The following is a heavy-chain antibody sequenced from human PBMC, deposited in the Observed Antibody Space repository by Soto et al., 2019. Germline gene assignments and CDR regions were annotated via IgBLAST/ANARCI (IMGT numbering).Heavy chain of an antibody. CDR2: IYYSGST. J-gene: IGHJ4*02. CDR1: GGSVSSGSYY. D-gene: IGHD4-17*01. V-gene: IGHV4-61*01. Sequence: SETLSLTCTVSGGSVSSGSYYWSWIRQPPGKGLEWIGYIYYSGSTNYNPSLKSRVTISVDTSKNQFSLKLSSVTAADTAVYYCARDSGRVVYGDCRAFFDYWGQGTLVTVSS. CDR3: ARDSGRVVYGDCRAFFDY.